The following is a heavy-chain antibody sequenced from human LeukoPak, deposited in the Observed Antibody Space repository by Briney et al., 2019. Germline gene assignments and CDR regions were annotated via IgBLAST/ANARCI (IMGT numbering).Heavy chain of an antibody. D-gene: IGHD4-17*01. CDR1: GFTFSSYE. CDR3: AKRHSYGDYGGSFDS. Sequence: PGGSLGLSCAASGFTFSSYEMNWVRQAPGKGLEWVSYISSSGSTIYYADSVKGRFTISRDNAKNSLYLQMNSLKPEDTALYYCAKRHSYGDYGGSFDSWGPGTLVTVSS. V-gene: IGHV3-48*03. CDR2: ISSSGSTI. J-gene: IGHJ4*02.